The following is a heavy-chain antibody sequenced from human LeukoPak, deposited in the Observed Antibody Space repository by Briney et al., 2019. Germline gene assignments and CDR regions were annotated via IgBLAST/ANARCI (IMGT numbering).Heavy chain of an antibody. CDR2: IYPADSDT. V-gene: IGHV5-51*01. CDR1: GYTFSNDW. J-gene: IGHJ3*02. Sequence: GESLKISCKGSGYTFSNDWIGWVRQMPGKGLEWMGIIYPADSDTTYSPSFRGQVTISADKSINTAYLQWSSLKASDTAMYYCARRPPTVVTLSRDALHIWGQGTMVTVSS. CDR3: ARRPPTVVTLSRDALHI. D-gene: IGHD4-23*01.